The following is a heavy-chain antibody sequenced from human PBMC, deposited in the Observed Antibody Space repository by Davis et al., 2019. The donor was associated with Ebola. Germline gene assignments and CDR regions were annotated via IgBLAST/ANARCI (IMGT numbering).Heavy chain of an antibody. Sequence: SVKVSCKASGFTFTSSAVQWVRQARGQRLEWIGWIVVGSGNTNYAQKFQERVTITRDMSTSTAYMGLSSLRSEDTAVYYCAAPGGDYGDYGLGYWGQGTLVTVSS. CDR2: IVVGSGNT. V-gene: IGHV1-58*01. CDR3: AAPGGDYGDYGLGY. D-gene: IGHD4-17*01. CDR1: GFTFTSSA. J-gene: IGHJ4*02.